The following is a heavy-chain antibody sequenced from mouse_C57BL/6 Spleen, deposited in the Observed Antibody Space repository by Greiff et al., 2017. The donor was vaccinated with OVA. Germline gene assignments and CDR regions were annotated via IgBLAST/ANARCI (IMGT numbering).Heavy chain of an antibody. CDR1: GYTFTGYW. CDR3: ARVSSGYPSWFAY. V-gene: IGHV1-9*01. D-gene: IGHD3-2*02. J-gene: IGHJ3*01. CDR2: ILPGSGST. Sequence: VQRVESGAELLKPGASVKLSCKATGYTFTGYWIEWVKQRPGHGLEWIGEILPGSGSTNYNEKFKGKATFTADTSSITAYMQLSSLTTEDSAIYYCARVSSGYPSWFAYWGQGTLVTVSA.